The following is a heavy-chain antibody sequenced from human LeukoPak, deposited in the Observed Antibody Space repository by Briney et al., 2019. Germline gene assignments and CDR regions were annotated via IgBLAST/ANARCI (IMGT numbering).Heavy chain of an antibody. V-gene: IGHV3-7*01. CDR3: ARDYGRWQWLDHWYFDL. J-gene: IGHJ2*01. Sequence: GGSLRLSCAASGFTFSSYWMSWVRQAPGKGLEWVANIKQDGSEKYYVDSVKGRFTISRDNAKNSLYLQMNSLRAEDTAVYYCARDYGRWQWLDHWYFDLWGRGTLVTVSS. CDR1: GFTFSSYW. D-gene: IGHD6-19*01. CDR2: IKQDGSEK.